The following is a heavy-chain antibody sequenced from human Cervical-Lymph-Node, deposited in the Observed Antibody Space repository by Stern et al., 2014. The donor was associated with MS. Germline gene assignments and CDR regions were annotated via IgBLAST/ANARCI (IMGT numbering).Heavy chain of an antibody. Sequence: EVQLVESGGGLVQPGGSLRLSCAASEFTFSSSSMSWVRQAPGKGLEWISYISSSSDTIYYADSVKGRFTISRDNAKNSLYLQMNSLRGEDTAVYYCASDIYGDFEYWGQGTLVTVSS. CDR2: ISSSSDTI. CDR3: ASDIYGDFEY. D-gene: IGHD4/OR15-4a*01. V-gene: IGHV3-48*01. J-gene: IGHJ4*02. CDR1: EFTFSSSS.